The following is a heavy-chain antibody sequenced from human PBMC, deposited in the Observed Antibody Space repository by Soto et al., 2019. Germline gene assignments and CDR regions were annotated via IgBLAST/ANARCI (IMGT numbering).Heavy chain of an antibody. D-gene: IGHD6-13*01. Sequence: ASVKVSCKASGYTFTGYYMHWVRQAPGQGLEWMGWINPNSGGTNYAQKFQGWVTMTRDTSISTAYMELSRLRSDDTAVYYCARDPIAAAGPNWYFDLWGRGTLVTVSS. J-gene: IGHJ2*01. V-gene: IGHV1-2*04. CDR2: INPNSGGT. CDR1: GYTFTGYY. CDR3: ARDPIAAAGPNWYFDL.